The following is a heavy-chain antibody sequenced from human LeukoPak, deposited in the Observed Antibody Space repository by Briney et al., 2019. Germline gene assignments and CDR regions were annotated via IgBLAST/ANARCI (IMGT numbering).Heavy chain of an antibody. D-gene: IGHD1/OR15-1a*01. Sequence: PGGSLRLSCAASAFTYNYYSMNWVRQAPGKGLEWVSGINWNGGSTGYADSVKGRFTISRDNAKNSLYLQMNSLRAEDTALYYCAREGTRHAFDIWGQGTMVTVSS. J-gene: IGHJ3*02. CDR2: INWNGGST. CDR3: AREGTRHAFDI. V-gene: IGHV3-20*04. CDR1: AFTYNYYS.